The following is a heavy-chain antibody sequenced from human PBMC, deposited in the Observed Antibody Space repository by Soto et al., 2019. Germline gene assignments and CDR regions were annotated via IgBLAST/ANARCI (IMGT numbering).Heavy chain of an antibody. CDR3: ARGVSAGVDY. CDR1: GYSFTSLD. V-gene: IGHV1-8*01. D-gene: IGHD1-26*01. Sequence: ASETVSCKASGYSFTSLDINWVRQSAGQELEWRGWMEPSTGRTGYAQKFQGRVTMTRDTSINTAYMELTTLTSDDTAFYYCARGVSAGVDYWGQGTQVTVSS. J-gene: IGHJ4*02. CDR2: MEPSTGRT.